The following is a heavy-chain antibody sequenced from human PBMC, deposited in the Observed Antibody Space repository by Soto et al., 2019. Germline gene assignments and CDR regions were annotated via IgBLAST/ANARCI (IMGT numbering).Heavy chain of an antibody. V-gene: IGHV4-31*03. CDR3: ARGNDFWSGSPWFDP. CDR1: GGSISSGGYY. Sequence: QVQLQESGPGLVKPSQTLSLTCTVSGGSISSGGYYWSWIRQHPGKGLEWIGYIYYSRSTYYDPSLKSRGTISVDTSKNQFSLKLSSVTAAYTAVYYCARGNDFWSGSPWFDPWGQGTLVTVSS. J-gene: IGHJ5*02. D-gene: IGHD3-3*01. CDR2: IYYSRST.